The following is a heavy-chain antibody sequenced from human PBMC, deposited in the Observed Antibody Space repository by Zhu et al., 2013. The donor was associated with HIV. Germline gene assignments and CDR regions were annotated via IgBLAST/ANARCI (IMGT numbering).Heavy chain of an antibody. CDR1: GYTFTGYY. Sequence: QVQLVQSGAEVKKPGASVKVSCKASGYTFTGYYMHWVRQAPGQGLEWMGWINPNSGGTNHAQKFQGRVTMTRDTSISTAYMELSRLRSDDTAVYYCARDRNWNYEVWGQGNPGHRLL. J-gene: IGHJ4*02. V-gene: IGHV1-2*02. CDR3: ARDRNWNYEV. D-gene: IGHD1-7*01. CDR2: INPNSGGT.